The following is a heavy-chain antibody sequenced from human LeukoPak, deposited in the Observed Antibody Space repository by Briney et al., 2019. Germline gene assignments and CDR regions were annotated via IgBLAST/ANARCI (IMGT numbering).Heavy chain of an antibody. CDR1: GGSISSYY. CDR2: IHYSGST. CDR3: ARTTMVRGTYYMDV. Sequence: SETLSLTCTVSGGSISSYYWSWIRQPPGKGLEWIGCIHYSGSTNYNPSLKSRVTISVDTSKNQFSLKLSSVTAADTAVYYCARTTMVRGTYYMDVWGKGTTVTISS. V-gene: IGHV4-59*01. D-gene: IGHD3-10*01. J-gene: IGHJ6*03.